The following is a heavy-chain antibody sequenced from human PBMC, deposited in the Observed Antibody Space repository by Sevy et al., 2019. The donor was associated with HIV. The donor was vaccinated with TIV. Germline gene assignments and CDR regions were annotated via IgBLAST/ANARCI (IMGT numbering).Heavy chain of an antibody. CDR1: GFTFSKYR. D-gene: IGHD1-7*01. CDR2: IKQDAGQK. J-gene: IGHJ4*02. Sequence: GGSLRLSCAASGFTFSKYRMGWVRQAPGKGLEWVANIKQDAGQKYYVDSVKGRFTISRDNAKNSLYLQMNSLRAEDMAVYFCARDDGNYYFHYWGQGTLVTVSS. CDR3: ARDDGNYYFHY. V-gene: IGHV3-7*01.